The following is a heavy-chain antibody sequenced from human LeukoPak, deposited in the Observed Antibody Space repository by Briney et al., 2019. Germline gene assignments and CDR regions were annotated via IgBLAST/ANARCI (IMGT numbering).Heavy chain of an antibody. CDR1: GFTFSSSW. V-gene: IGHV3-7*01. CDR3: ARDRALYDWRRGYYYTEDDY. CDR2: INQDGSEK. J-gene: IGHJ4*02. Sequence: GGSLRLSCAASGFTFSSSWMSWVRQTPGKGLEWVANINQDGSEKYSVDSVKGRFTISRDNAKSSLYLQMNSLRADDTAVYYCARDRALYDWRRGYYYTEDDYWGQGTLVTVST. D-gene: IGHD3-22*01.